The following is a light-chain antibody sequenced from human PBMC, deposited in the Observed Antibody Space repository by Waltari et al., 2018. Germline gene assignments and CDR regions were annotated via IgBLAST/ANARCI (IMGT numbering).Light chain of an antibody. CDR1: QSISTY. Sequence: EIVLTQSPATLSLSPGDRATLSCRARQSISTYLAWYQQKPGQAPRRLIYESAKRATGLPGRFSGSGSGTDVTLTISSLEPEDFAVYYCHQRSIWPNTFSLGTKLEIK. CDR3: HQRSIWPNT. V-gene: IGKV3-11*01. CDR2: ESA. J-gene: IGKJ2*01.